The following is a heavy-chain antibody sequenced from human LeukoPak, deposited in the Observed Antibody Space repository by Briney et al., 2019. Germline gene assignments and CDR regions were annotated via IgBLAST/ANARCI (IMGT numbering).Heavy chain of an antibody. D-gene: IGHD6-13*01. Sequence: SSVKLSCKASRRTFSSYAISWVRQAPGQRLEWMGRIIPILGIANYAQKLQSRVTITANKSTSTAYMELSSLRSEDTAVYYCARVRIPPYSSSGYQPFDYWGQGTPVTVSP. CDR1: RRTFSSYA. CDR3: ARVRIPPYSSSGYQPFDY. V-gene: IGHV1-69*04. CDR2: IIPILGIA. J-gene: IGHJ4*02.